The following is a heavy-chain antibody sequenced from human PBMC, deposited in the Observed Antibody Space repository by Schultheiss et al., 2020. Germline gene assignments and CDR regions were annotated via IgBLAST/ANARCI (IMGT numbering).Heavy chain of an antibody. CDR1: GGSISSGSYY. J-gene: IGHJ6*02. CDR2: IYTSGST. Sequence: SATLSLTCTVSGGSISSGSYYWSWIRQPAGKGLEWIGRIYTSGSTNYNPSLKSRVTISVDTSKNQFSLKLSSVTAADTAVYYCASSGSYYSNSRNNYYYYYGMDVWGQGTTVTVSS. D-gene: IGHD3-10*01. V-gene: IGHV4-61*02. CDR3: ASSGSYYSNSRNNYYYYYGMDV.